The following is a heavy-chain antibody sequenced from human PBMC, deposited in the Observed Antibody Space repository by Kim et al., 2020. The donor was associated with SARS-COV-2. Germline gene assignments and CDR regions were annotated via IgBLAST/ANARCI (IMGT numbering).Heavy chain of an antibody. CDR3: ARDPQVAAPGDVYYYYGMDV. V-gene: IGHV3-33*01. J-gene: IGHJ6*02. Sequence: GGSLRLSCAASGFTFSSYGMHWVRQAPGKGLEWVAVIWYDGSNKYYADSVKGRFTISRDNSKNTLYLQMNSLRAEDTAVYYCARDPQVAAPGDVYYYYGMDVWGQGTTVTVSS. CDR2: IWYDGSNK. D-gene: IGHD6-13*01. CDR1: GFTFSSYG.